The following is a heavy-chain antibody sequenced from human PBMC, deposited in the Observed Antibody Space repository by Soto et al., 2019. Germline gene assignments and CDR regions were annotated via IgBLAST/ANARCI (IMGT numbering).Heavy chain of an antibody. Sequence: QVQLVQSGAEVKKPGASVKVSCKASGYTFTGYYMHWVRQAPGQGLEWMGWINPNSGGTNYAQKFQGWVTMNRDTPISTAYMAMSRLRSHETDVDSCGRSVWAMFSIYGMDGWGQWTTVTV. CDR3: GRSVWAMFSIYGMDG. CDR2: INPNSGGT. D-gene: IGHD5-18*01. J-gene: IGHJ6*02. V-gene: IGHV1-2*04. CDR1: GYTFTGYY.